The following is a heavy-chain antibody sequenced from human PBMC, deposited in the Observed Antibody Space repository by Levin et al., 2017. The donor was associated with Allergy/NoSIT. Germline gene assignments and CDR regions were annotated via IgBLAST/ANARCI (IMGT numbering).Heavy chain of an antibody. V-gene: IGHV4-59*01. Sequence: ASETLSLTCTVSGGSISSYYWSWIRQPPGRGLEWIGYIYYSGTTSYSPSLKSRVTISVDTSKNQFSLKLNSVTTADTAVYYCARAAVPNDWGALDYWGQGTLVTVSS. J-gene: IGHJ4*02. D-gene: IGHD1-1*01. CDR2: IYYSGTT. CDR1: GGSISSYY. CDR3: ARAAVPNDWGALDY.